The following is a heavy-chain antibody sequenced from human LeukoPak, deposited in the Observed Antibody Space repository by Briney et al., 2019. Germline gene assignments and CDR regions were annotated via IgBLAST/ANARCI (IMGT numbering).Heavy chain of an antibody. J-gene: IGHJ6*02. CDR3: ARMPSVTIFGVAPRDYYGMDV. CDR1: GFTFSSYW. V-gene: IGHV3-74*01. D-gene: IGHD3-3*01. CDR2: INSDGSST. Sequence: GGSLRLSCAASGFTFSSYWMHWVRQAPGKGLVWVSRINSDGSSTSYADSVKGRFTISRDNAKNTLYLQMNSLRAEDTAVYYCARMPSVTIFGVAPRDYYGMDVWGQGTTVTASS.